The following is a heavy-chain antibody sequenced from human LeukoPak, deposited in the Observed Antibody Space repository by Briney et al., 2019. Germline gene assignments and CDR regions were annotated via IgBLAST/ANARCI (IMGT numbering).Heavy chain of an antibody. V-gene: IGHV1-69*13. J-gene: IGHJ3*02. CDR1: GGTFSSYA. Sequence: ASVKVSCKASGGTFSSYAISWVRQAPGQGLEWMGGIIPIFGTANYAQKFQGRVTITADESTSTAYMELSSLRSEDTAVYYCARDSTRTLLTDAFDIWGQGTMVTVSS. D-gene: IGHD1-14*01. CDR2: IIPIFGTA. CDR3: ARDSTRTLLTDAFDI.